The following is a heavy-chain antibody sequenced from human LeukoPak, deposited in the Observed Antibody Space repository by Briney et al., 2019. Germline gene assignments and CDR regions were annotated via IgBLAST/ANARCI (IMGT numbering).Heavy chain of an antibody. CDR1: GGSFSGYY. J-gene: IGHJ4*02. V-gene: IGHV4-34*01. Sequence: SETLSLTCAVYGGSFSGYYWSWSRQPPGKGLEWIGEINHSGSTNYNPSLKSRVTISVDTSKNQFSLKLSSVTAADTAVYYCNTDIVVVPAAISVPSQTDYWGQGTLVTVSS. D-gene: IGHD2-2*02. CDR3: NTDIVVVPAAISVPSQTDY. CDR2: INHSGST.